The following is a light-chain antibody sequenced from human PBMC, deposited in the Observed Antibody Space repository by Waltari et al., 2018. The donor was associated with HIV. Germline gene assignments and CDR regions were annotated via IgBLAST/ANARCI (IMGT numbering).Light chain of an antibody. CDR1: QNVSSW. CDR2: KAS. CDR3: QQYTTFPWT. Sequence: DIQMTQSPSPLSASSGDRVTINCRASQNVSSWLAWYQQKSGKAPKLLIYKASALEFGVPSRFSGSGSGADFTLVISSLQPDDFATYYCQQYTTFPWTFGQGTKVEIK. J-gene: IGKJ1*01. V-gene: IGKV1-5*03.